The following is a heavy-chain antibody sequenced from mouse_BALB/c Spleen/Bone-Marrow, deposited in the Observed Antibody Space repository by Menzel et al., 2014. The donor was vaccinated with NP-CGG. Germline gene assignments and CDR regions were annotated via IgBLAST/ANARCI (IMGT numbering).Heavy chain of an antibody. CDR1: GFSLTSYG. CDR2: IWAGGST. D-gene: IGHD4-1*02. V-gene: IGHV2-9*02. Sequence: QVQLKESGPGLVAPSQSLSITCTVSGFSLTSYGVHWVRQPPGKGLEWLGVIWAGGSTNYNSALMSRLSISKDNSKSQVFLKMNSLQTDVTAMYYCARAQLGCFAYWGQGTLVTVSA. J-gene: IGHJ3*01. CDR3: ARAQLGCFAY.